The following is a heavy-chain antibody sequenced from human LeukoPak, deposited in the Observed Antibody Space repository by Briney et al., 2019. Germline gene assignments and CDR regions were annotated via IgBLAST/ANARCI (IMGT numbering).Heavy chain of an antibody. CDR2: IYYSGST. Sequence: PSETLSLTCTVPGGSISSYYWSWIRQPSGKGLEWIGYIYYSGSTNYNPSLKSRVTISVDTSKNQFSLKLSSVTAADTAVYYCAGIWSGYYYYYYGMDVWGQGTTVTVSS. CDR3: AGIWSGYYYYYYGMDV. V-gene: IGHV4-59*01. CDR1: GGSISSYY. D-gene: IGHD3-3*01. J-gene: IGHJ6*02.